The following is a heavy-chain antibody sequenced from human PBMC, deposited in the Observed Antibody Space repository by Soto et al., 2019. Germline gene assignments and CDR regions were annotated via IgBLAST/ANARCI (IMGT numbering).Heavy chain of an antibody. CDR3: ARRPHNYCDSSRYYSVGAFGI. CDR1: GYSFTSYW. J-gene: IGHJ3*02. D-gene: IGHD3-22*01. CDR2: IDPSDSYT. V-gene: IGHV5-10-1*01. Sequence: PVQSKKISCKGSGYSFTSYWISWVRKMPGKGLGWMGRIDPSDSYTNYSPSFQGHVTISADKSISTAYLQWGSLKASDTAMYNCARRPHNYCDSSRYYSVGAFGISAQGTMLTVSS.